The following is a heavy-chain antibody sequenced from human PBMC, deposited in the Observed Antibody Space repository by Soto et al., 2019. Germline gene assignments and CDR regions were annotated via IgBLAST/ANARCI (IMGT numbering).Heavy chain of an antibody. D-gene: IGHD3-16*01. Sequence: SETLSLACTVSAASFSKYYWTWIRQPPGKGLEWIGYVYFNGNTNYNPFLKRRVSISIDTSKNQISLTLNSVTAADTAVYYCASVTFGGVVLAHWGQGTLVTVSS. CDR1: AASFSKYY. CDR2: VYFNGNT. V-gene: IGHV4-59*01. CDR3: ASVTFGGVVLAH. J-gene: IGHJ4*02.